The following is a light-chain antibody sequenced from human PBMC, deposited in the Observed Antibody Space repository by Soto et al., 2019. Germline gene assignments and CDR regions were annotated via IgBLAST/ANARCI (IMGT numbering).Light chain of an antibody. CDR2: AAS. CDR1: HSISSW. J-gene: IGKJ5*01. V-gene: IGKV1-39*01. CDR3: QQSYSTTIT. Sequence: GAVVPITCRASHSISSWLAWYQQKPGKAPKLLIYAASSLQSGVPSRFSGSGSGTDFTLTISMLQPEDFATYYCQQSYSTTITFGQGTRLEIK.